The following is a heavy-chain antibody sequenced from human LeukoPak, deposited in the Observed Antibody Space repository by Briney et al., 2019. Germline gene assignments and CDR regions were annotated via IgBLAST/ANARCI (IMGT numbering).Heavy chain of an antibody. V-gene: IGHV4-61*01. CDR2: IYYSGST. J-gene: IGHJ5*02. CDR3: ARGIVTGTTNWFDP. Sequence: PSETLSLTCTVSGGSISSGSYYWSWIRQPPGKGLEWIGYIYYSGSTNYNPSLKSRVTISVDTSKNQFSLKLSSVTAADTALYYCARGIVTGTTNWFDPWGQGILVTVSS. D-gene: IGHD1-20*01. CDR1: GGSISSGSYY.